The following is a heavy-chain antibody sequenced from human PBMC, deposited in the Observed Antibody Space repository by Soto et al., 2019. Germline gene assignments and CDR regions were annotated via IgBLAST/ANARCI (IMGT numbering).Heavy chain of an antibody. D-gene: IGHD3-16*01. V-gene: IGHV3-48*03. Sequence: GSLRLSCAASGFTFSSYEMNWVRQAPGKGLEWVSYISSSGSTIYYADSVKGRFTISRDNAKNSLYLQMNSLRAEDTAVYYCARDSARPSSYDYVWGSYTPQFDYWGQGTLVTVSS. CDR3: ARDSARPSSYDYVWGSYTPQFDY. J-gene: IGHJ4*02. CDR2: ISSSGSTI. CDR1: GFTFSSYE.